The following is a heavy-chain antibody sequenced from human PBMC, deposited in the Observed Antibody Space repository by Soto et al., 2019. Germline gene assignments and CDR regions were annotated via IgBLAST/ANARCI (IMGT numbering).Heavy chain of an antibody. V-gene: IGHV4-39*01. Sequence: PAEPLSLTCTVSGDSISSSNFSWCWIRQAQGKGLEGIGTIFYRGSTYYNPFLKSRVTISVDTSKNQFSLKLTSVTAADTALYYCARRYGWLYFEYWGQGSLVTVSS. CDR1: GDSISSSNFS. CDR3: ARRYGWLYFEY. J-gene: IGHJ4*02. CDR2: IFYRGST. D-gene: IGHD3-10*01.